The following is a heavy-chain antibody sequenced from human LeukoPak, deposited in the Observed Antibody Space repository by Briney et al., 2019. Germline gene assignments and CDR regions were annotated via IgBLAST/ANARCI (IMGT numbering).Heavy chain of an antibody. CDR2: IRGSGSGT. Sequence: AGGSLRLSCAASGLTFSNYAMTWVRQAPGKGLEWVSSIRGSGSGTDYADSVEGRFTISRDNSRNTLYLQMNRLRAEDTAIYYCTKDPNGDYVGAFDFWGQGTLVTVSS. V-gene: IGHV3-23*01. J-gene: IGHJ3*01. CDR3: TKDPNGDYVGAFDF. D-gene: IGHD4-17*01. CDR1: GLTFSNYA.